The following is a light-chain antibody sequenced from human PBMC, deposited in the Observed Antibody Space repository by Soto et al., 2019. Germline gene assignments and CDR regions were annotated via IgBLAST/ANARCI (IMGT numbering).Light chain of an antibody. CDR1: QGLSRW. J-gene: IGKJ1*01. V-gene: IGKV1-5*03. Sequence: DFQMTQFPSTLYASVGDRVTITCRASQGLSRWLAWYQQKPGKAPKLLIYEASTLDSGVPSRFSGSGSGTEFTLTISSLQPDDFATSYCQHYASCFGAFGQGTKVEIK. CDR2: EAS. CDR3: QHYASCFGA.